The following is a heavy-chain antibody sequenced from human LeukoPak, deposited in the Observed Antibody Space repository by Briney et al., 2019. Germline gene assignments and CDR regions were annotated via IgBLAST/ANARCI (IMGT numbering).Heavy chain of an antibody. V-gene: IGHV3-30-3*01. CDR1: GFTFSNYA. CDR3: ARYNDYGDYDFDY. J-gene: IGHJ4*02. D-gene: IGHD4-17*01. CDR2: ISSDGSNK. Sequence: GGSLRLSCAASGFTFSNYAMHWVRQAPGKGLEWVAVISSDGSNKYYADSVKGRFTISRDNAKNSLYLQMNSLRAEDTALYYCARYNDYGDYDFDYWGQGTLVTVSS.